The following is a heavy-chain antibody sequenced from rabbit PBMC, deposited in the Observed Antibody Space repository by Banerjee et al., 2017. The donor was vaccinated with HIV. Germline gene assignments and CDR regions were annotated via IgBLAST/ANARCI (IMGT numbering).Heavy chain of an antibody. D-gene: IGHD8-1*01. V-gene: IGHV1S47*01. CDR3: ARVPNPGSGYYFDL. CDR1: GFDFSTSA. J-gene: IGHJ4*01. CDR2: IVNSDGGT. Sequence: EESGGDLVKPEGSLTLTCKASGFDFSTSAMCWFRQAPGKGPEWIACIVNSDGGTSYASWAKGRFTISRTTRLNTVTLQMTSLTAADTATYFCARVPNPGSGYYFDLWGPGTLVTVS.